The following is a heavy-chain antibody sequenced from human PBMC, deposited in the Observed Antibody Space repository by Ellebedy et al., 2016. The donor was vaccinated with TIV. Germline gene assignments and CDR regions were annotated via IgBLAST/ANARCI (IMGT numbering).Heavy chain of an antibody. Sequence: PGGSLRLSCAASGFTFSSYAMTWVRQAPGTGLELASGIVGSGAQKYADSVKGRFTISRDNSKSTLDLQMNSLRAEDTAVYFCAKDRTPGDGYWVFDYWGQGTLVTVSS. CDR3: AKDRTPGDGYWVFDY. J-gene: IGHJ4*02. V-gene: IGHV3-23*01. CDR1: GFTFSSYA. D-gene: IGHD5-18*01. CDR2: IVGSGA.